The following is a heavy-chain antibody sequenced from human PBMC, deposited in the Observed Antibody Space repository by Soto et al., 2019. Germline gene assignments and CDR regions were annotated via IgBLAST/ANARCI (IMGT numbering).Heavy chain of an antibody. CDR3: ARAALESRYCSSTICYFAYNYYFLDV. CDR2: ISAYNGNT. J-gene: IGHJ6*03. V-gene: IGHV1-18*01. Sequence: ASVKVSCKASGYTFTSYGISWVRQAPGQGLEWMGWISAYNGNTNYAQKRQGRVTMTTDTSTSTAYMELRSLRSDDTAVYYCARAALESRYCSSTICYFAYNYYFLDVCGKGTTVTVSS. CDR1: GYTFTSYG. D-gene: IGHD2-2*01.